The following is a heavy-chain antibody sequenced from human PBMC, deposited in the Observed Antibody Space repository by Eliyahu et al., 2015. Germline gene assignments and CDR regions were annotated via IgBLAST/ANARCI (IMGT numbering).Heavy chain of an antibody. CDR3: AKDDGNDFWSGYYTGLGWFDP. CDR1: GFTFSSXA. V-gene: IGHV3-23*01. CDR2: ISGSGGST. D-gene: IGHD3-3*01. J-gene: IGHJ5*02. Sequence: EVQLLESGGGLVQPGGSLRLXCAASGFTFSSXAMSWVRQAPGKGLEWVSAISGSGGSTYYADSVKGRFTISRDNSKNTLYLQMNSLRAEDTAVYYCAKDDGNDFWSGYYTGLGWFDPWGQGTLVTVSS.